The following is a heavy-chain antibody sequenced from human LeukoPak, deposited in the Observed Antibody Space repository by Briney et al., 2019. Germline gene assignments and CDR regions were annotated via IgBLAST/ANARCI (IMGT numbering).Heavy chain of an antibody. V-gene: IGHV3-48*02. Sequence: GGSLRLSRAASGFTFSLYSMNWVRQAPGKGLEWVSYISSSSGIIYSADSVKGRFTISRDNAKNSLYLQMNSLRDEDTAVYYCARDRSGGTDAFDIWGRGTMVTVSS. D-gene: IGHD2-15*01. J-gene: IGHJ3*02. CDR3: ARDRSGGTDAFDI. CDR1: GFTFSLYS. CDR2: ISSSSGII.